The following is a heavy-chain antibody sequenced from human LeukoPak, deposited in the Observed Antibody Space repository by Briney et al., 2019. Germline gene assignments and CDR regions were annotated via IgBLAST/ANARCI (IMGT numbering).Heavy chain of an antibody. J-gene: IGHJ3*02. V-gene: IGHV4-39*07. Sequence: SETLSLTCTVSGGSITSNSYYWGWIRQPPGKGLEWIGSITYSGSTYYTPSLKRRVTISIDTSKNQFSLKLSSVTAADTAVYFCARGPYSYDSSGAFDIWGQGTMVTVSS. CDR3: ARGPYSYDSSGAFDI. D-gene: IGHD3-22*01. CDR1: GGSITSNSYY. CDR2: ITYSGST.